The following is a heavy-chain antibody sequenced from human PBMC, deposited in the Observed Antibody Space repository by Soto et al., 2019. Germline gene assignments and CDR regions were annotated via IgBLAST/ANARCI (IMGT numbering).Heavy chain of an antibody. Sequence: QVQLVQSGAEVKQPGASVKVSCKTSGYTFSDYDITWVRQATGQGLEWMGWMNPDSANTGYAQKFQGRVTMTRDTSIDTAYMELNSLTSEDTAVYYCARALRNHLLSDFWGQGTQVIVSS. V-gene: IGHV1-8*01. CDR1: GYTFSDYD. J-gene: IGHJ4*02. CDR3: ARALRNHLLSDF. CDR2: MNPDSANT. D-gene: IGHD4-17*01.